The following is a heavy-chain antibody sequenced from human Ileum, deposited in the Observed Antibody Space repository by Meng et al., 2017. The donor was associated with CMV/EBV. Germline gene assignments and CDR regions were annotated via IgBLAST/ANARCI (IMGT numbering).Heavy chain of an antibody. Sequence: LSCAISGGSVSSCSGPWPWIGQSPSRGLEWLGKTYYRSAWYNDYAVSVRSRITLYPDTSKNQFSLQLDSVSPEDTAVYYCASWYFDYWGQGTLVTVSS. V-gene: IGHV6-1*01. CDR2: TYYRSAWYN. CDR3: ASWYFDY. J-gene: IGHJ4*02. CDR1: GGSVSSCSGP.